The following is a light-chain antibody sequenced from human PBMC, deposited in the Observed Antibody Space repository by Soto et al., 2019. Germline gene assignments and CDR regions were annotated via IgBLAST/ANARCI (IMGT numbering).Light chain of an antibody. CDR2: QAS. Sequence: DIQMTQSPSTLSASVGDRVTITCRASQSINTWLAWYQQKPGKAPRFLIYQASSVESGVPARFSGSGFGTEFTLTISNLQPDDLATYYWQQYKSYSTFGQGTKLETK. V-gene: IGKV1-5*03. J-gene: IGKJ2*01. CDR1: QSINTW. CDR3: QQYKSYST.